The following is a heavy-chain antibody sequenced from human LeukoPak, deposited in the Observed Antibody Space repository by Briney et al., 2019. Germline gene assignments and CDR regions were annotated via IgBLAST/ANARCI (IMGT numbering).Heavy chain of an antibody. D-gene: IGHD3-3*01. J-gene: IGHJ6*03. CDR1: GGSFSGYY. CDR3: ARENDFSGAFPPYMDV. CDR2: INHSGST. V-gene: IGHV4-34*01. Sequence: PSETLSLTCAVYGGSFSGYYWSWIRQPPGKGLEWIGEINHSGSTNYNPSLKSRVTMSIDTSKKQFSLKLSSVTAADTAVYYCARENDFSGAFPPYMDVWGKGTTVTISS.